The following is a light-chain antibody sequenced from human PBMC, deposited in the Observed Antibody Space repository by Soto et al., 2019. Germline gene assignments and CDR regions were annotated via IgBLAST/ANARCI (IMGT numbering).Light chain of an antibody. J-gene: IGLJ2*01. CDR2: EVV. CDR1: SSDVGGYNY. CDR3: SSYTGSSTVV. V-gene: IGLV2-14*01. Sequence: QSALTQPASVSGSPGQSITISCTGTSSDVGGYNYVSWYQQHPGKAPKLMIYEVVNRPSGVSYRFSGSKSGNTASLTISGLQAEDEADYYCSSYTGSSTVVFGGGTKLTVL.